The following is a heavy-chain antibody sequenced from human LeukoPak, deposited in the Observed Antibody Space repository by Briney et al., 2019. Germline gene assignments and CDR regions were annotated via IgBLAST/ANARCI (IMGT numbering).Heavy chain of an antibody. J-gene: IGHJ6*02. CDR3: TTDRTLYGMDV. Sequence: GGSLRLSCAASGFTFSNAWMSWVRQAPGKGLEWVGRIISKTDGGTTDYAAPVKGRFTISRDDSKNTLYLQMNSLKTEDTAVYYCTTDRTLYGMDVWGQGTTVTVSS. CDR1: GFTFSNAW. V-gene: IGHV3-15*01. CDR2: IISKTDGGTT.